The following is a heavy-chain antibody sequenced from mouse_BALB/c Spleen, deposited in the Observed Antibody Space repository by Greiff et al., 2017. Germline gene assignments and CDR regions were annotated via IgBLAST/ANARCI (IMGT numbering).Heavy chain of an antibody. CDR2: IYPGNSDT. D-gene: IGHD4-1*01. V-gene: IGHV1-5*01. CDR3: TRRDGTRAMDY. J-gene: IGHJ4*01. Sequence: EVQLQQSGTVLARPGASVKMSCKASGYSFTSYWMHWVKQRPGQGLEWIGAIYPGNSDTSYNQKFKGKAKLTAVTSASTAYMELSSLTNEDSAVYYCTRRDGTRAMDYWGQGTSVTVSS. CDR1: GYSFTSYW.